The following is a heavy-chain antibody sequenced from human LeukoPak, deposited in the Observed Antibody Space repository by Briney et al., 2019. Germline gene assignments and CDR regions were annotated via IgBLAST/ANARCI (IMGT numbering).Heavy chain of an antibody. J-gene: IGHJ4*02. CDR2: ISYDGSNK. V-gene: IGHV3-30-3*01. CDR3: ARGFIFFDY. Sequence: GGSLRLSCAASGFTFSSYAMHWVRQAPGKGLEWVAVISYDGSNKYYADSVKGRSTISRDNSKNTLYLQMNSLRAEDTAVYYCARGFIFFDYWGQGTLVTVSS. CDR1: GFTFSSYA.